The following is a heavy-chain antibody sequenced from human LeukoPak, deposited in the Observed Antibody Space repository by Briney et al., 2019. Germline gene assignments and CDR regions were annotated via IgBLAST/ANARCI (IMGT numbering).Heavy chain of an antibody. Sequence: GGSLRLSCAASGFTFSKYWMNWVRQAPGKGLEWVANINQDGSEKHYVDSVKGRFTISRDNAKNSLFLQMNSLRAEDTAVYYCARGLAATMPPDYWGQGTLVTVSS. J-gene: IGHJ4*02. CDR2: INQDGSEK. CDR1: GFTFSKYW. D-gene: IGHD5-24*01. V-gene: IGHV3-7*01. CDR3: ARGLAATMPPDY.